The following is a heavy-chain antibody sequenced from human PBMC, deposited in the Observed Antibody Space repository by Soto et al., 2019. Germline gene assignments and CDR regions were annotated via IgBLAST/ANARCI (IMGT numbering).Heavy chain of an antibody. CDR3: ARGGLWATSYFDY. CDR1: GFTFSSFW. J-gene: IGHJ4*02. CDR2: ISNDGIIT. Sequence: PGGSLRLSCAASGFTFSSFWMSWVRQAPGKGLVWVSRISNDGIITTYADSVKGRFTVSRDNAKNTLYLQMNSLRAEDTAVYYCARGGLWATSYFDYCGQGALVTVAS. D-gene: IGHD3-10*01. V-gene: IGHV3-74*01.